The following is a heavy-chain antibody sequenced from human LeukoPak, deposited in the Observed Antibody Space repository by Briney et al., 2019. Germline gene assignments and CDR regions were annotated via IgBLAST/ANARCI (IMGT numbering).Heavy chain of an antibody. CDR1: GYTLTELS. V-gene: IGHV1-24*01. CDR2: FDPEDGET. D-gene: IGHD6-13*01. Sequence: ASVKVSCKVSGYTLTELSMHWVRQAPGKGLEWMGGFDPEDGETIYAQKSQGRVTMTEDTSTDTAYMELSSLRSEDTAVYYCATGAYSSSWYGGNWFDPWGQGTLVTVSS. J-gene: IGHJ5*02. CDR3: ATGAYSSSWYGGNWFDP.